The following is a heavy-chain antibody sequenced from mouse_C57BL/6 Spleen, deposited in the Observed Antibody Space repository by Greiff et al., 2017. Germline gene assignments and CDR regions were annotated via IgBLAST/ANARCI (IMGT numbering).Heavy chain of an antibody. CDR2: IYPGSGNT. V-gene: IGHV1-76*01. CDR1: GYTFTDYY. D-gene: IGHD1-1*01. CDR3: ARGITTVVANYYAMDY. J-gene: IGHJ4*01. Sequence: QVQLQQSGAELVRPGASVKLSCKASGYTFTDYYINWVKQRPGQGLEWIARIYPGSGNTYYNEMFKGKATLTAEKSSSTAYMQLSSLTSEDSAVYFCARGITTVVANYYAMDYWGQGTSVTVSS.